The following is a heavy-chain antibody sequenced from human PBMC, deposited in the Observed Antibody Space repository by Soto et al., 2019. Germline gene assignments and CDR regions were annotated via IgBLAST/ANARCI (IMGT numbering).Heavy chain of an antibody. CDR3: ARASLPEGAFDI. Sequence: SPTLSLTCAISGDSVSSNSAAWNWIRQSPSRGLEWLGRTYYRSKWYNDYAVSVKSRITINPDTSKNQFSLQLNSVTPEDTAVYYCARASLPEGAFDILGQVTMVIVAS. CDR2: TYYRSKWYN. J-gene: IGHJ3*02. V-gene: IGHV6-1*01. CDR1: GDSVSSNSAA.